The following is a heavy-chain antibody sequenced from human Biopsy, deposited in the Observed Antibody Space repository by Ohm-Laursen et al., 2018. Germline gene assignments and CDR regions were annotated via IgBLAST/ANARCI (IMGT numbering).Heavy chain of an antibody. V-gene: IGHV4-34*01. CDR1: GGSFNGYF. CDR3: ARVPLPGIGAAYQGRFLYGMDV. CDR2: ITQSGST. Sequence: SETLSLTCAVYGGSFNGYFWSWIRQPPGQGLECIGDITQSGSTNYNPSPKSRVTITVDTAKKQFSLMLRTVTAADTAVYYCARVPLPGIGAAYQGRFLYGMDVWGQGTTVSVSS. D-gene: IGHD6-13*01. J-gene: IGHJ6*02.